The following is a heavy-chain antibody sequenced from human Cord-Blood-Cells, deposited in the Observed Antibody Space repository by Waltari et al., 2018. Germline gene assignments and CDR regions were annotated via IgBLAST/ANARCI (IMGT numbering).Heavy chain of an antibody. D-gene: IGHD3-16*02. CDR1: GYTLTELS. J-gene: IGHJ4*02. CDR2: FDPEDGET. Sequence: QVQLVQSGAEVQKPGAPVKVSCKVSGYTLTELSMHWVRQAPGKGLEWMGGFDPEDGETIYAQKFQGRVTMTEDTSTDTAYMELSSLRSEDTAVYYCATDLGWGELSRFDYWGQGTLVTVSS. V-gene: IGHV1-24*01. CDR3: ATDLGWGELSRFDY.